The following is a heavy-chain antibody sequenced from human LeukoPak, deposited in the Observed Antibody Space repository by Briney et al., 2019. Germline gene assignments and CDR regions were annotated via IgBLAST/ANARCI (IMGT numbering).Heavy chain of an antibody. CDR2: TRYDGTNN. CDR3: AKDPLAYNSGWYYFDY. D-gene: IGHD6-19*01. CDR1: GFTFSSYA. Sequence: GGSLRLSCVASGFTFSSYAMHWVRQAPGKGLELVAFTRYDGTNNYYIDSVKGRFTISRDDSKNTLYLQMNSLRAEDTAVYYCAKDPLAYNSGWYYFDYWGQGTLVTVSS. V-gene: IGHV3-30*02. J-gene: IGHJ4*02.